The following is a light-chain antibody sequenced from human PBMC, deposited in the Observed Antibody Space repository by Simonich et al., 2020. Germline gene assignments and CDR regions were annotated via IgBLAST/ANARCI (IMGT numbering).Light chain of an antibody. CDR3: QQYYSTPYT. CDR1: QSVLYSSNNKNY. CDR2: WAA. J-gene: IGKJ2*01. Sequence: DIVMTQSPDSLAVSLGERATINCKSSQSVLYSSNNKNYLAWYQQKPGPPPKLLIYWAATRESGVPDRFRGSGSGTDFPLTISSLQAEDVAVYYCQQYYSTPYTVGQGTKLEIK. V-gene: IGKV4-1*01.